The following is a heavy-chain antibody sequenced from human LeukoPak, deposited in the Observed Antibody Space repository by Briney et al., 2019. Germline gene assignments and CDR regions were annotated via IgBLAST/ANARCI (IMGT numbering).Heavy chain of an antibody. J-gene: IGHJ6*03. V-gene: IGHV4-39*01. CDR3: ARPHYDILTAGYYYSYMDI. CDR2: IYYSGST. Sequence: SETLSLTCTVSGGSISSSGYYWGWIRQPAGKGLEWIGSIYYSGSTYYNPSLKSRVTIFVDTSKNQFSLSLSSVTAADTAVYYCARPHYDILTAGYYYSYMDIWGKGTTVTVSS. D-gene: IGHD3-9*01. CDR1: GGSISSSGYY.